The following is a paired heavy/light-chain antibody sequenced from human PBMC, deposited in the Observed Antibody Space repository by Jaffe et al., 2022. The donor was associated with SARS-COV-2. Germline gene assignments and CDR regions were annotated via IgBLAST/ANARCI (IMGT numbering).Heavy chain of an antibody. J-gene: IGHJ6*03. CDR3: ARHGVSLLRGVPPFFMDV. Sequence: EVQLVESGGGLVQPGGSLRLSCAASGFSFSNFWMTWVRQAPGKGLEWVANIDQDGSEKFYVDSVKGRFSISRDNTKNSVFLQMNSLRAEDSAIYYCARHGVSLLRGVPPFFMDVWGKGTTVTVSS. V-gene: IGHV3-7*01. CDR1: GFSFSNFW. CDR2: IDQDGSEK. D-gene: IGHD3-10*01.
Light chain of an antibody. Sequence: DIHMTQSPSFVSASVGDRVTITCRASQDISSWLAWFQQKPGKAPKLLIYAASVLQSGVPSRFSGSRSGTDFTLTITNLQPEDFATYYCQQANDFPWTFGQGTKVEIK. V-gene: IGKV1D-12*01. J-gene: IGKJ1*01. CDR1: QDISSW. CDR2: AAS. CDR3: QQANDFPWT.